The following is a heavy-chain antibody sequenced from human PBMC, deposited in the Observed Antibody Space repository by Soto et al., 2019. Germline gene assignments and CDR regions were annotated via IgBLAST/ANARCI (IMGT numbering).Heavy chain of an antibody. J-gene: IGHJ6*02. Sequence: GASVKVSCKASGYTFTSYDINWVRQATGQGLEWMGWMNPNSGNTDYAQKFQGRVTMTRNTSISTAYMELSSLRSEDTAVYYCARVVVPDYYYGMDVWGQGTTVTV. D-gene: IGHD2-2*01. CDR3: ARVVVPDYYYGMDV. V-gene: IGHV1-8*01. CDR2: MNPNSGNT. CDR1: GYTFTSYD.